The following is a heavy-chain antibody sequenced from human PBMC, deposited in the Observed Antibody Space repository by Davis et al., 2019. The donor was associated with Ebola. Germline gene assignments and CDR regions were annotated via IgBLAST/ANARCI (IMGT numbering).Heavy chain of an antibody. D-gene: IGHD6-6*01. Sequence: SVKVSCKASMDSFNSFAISWVRQAPGQGLEWLGGIFPIFGVPKYAQKFQGRLTITADESENTAYMDLSSLRSDDTAVYYCARKSRLYDASSGYYYGLDVWGTGTTVIVSS. CDR2: IFPIFGVP. V-gene: IGHV1-69*13. CDR1: MDSFNSFA. J-gene: IGHJ6*04. CDR3: ARKSRLYDASSGYYYGLDV.